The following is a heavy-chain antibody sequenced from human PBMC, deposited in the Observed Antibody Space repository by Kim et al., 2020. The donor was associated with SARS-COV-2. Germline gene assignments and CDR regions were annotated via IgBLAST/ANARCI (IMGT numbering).Heavy chain of an antibody. CDR1: GGSFSSYY. V-gene: IGHV4-34*01. D-gene: IGHD2-21*01. J-gene: IGHJ6*01. CDR3: ARVVAYSKFWGGHEGGVMDV. CDR2: INQGGTT. Sequence: SETLSLTCAVSGGSFSSYYWNWVRQPPGKGLEWIGEINQGGTTNYNPSLKSRVAISIETSKNQFSLKVNSVTAADTGVYYCARVVAYSKFWGGHEGGVMDVWGPGSTVKVSS.